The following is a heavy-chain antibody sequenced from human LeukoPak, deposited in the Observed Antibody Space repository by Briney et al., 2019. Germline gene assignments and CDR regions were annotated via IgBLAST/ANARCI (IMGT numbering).Heavy chain of an antibody. V-gene: IGHV4-31*03. CDR3: ARQRKRMIVVVSRGGNAFDS. D-gene: IGHD3-22*01. Sequence: SQTLSLTCTVSGGSISSGGYYWSWIRQHPGTGLEWIGYIYYSGSTYYNPSLKSRVTISVDTSKNQFSLKLSSVTAADTAVYYCARQRKRMIVVVSRGGNAFDSWGQGTMGTVSA. CDR2: IYYSGST. CDR1: GGSISSGGYY. J-gene: IGHJ3*02.